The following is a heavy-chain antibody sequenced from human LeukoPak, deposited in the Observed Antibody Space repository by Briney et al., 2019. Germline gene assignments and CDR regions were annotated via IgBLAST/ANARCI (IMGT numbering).Heavy chain of an antibody. CDR1: GFTFSSYA. CDR2: IYYSGST. CDR3: ARQFVTALTIFGVVRTRPSHYYMDV. V-gene: IGHV4-39*01. Sequence: GSLRLSCAASGFTFSSYAMSWVRQAPGKGLEWIGSIYYSGSTYYNPSLKSRVTISVDTSKNQFSLKLSSVTAADTAVYYCARQFVTALTIFGVVRTRPSHYYMDVWGKGTTVTVSS. D-gene: IGHD3-3*01. J-gene: IGHJ6*03.